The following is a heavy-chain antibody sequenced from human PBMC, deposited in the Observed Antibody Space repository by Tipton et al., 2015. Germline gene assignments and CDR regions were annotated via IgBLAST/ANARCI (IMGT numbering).Heavy chain of an antibody. CDR1: GDSINRGRYH. Sequence: LRLSCTVSGDSINRGRYHWSWIRQSAGKGLEWIGRMTTGGSTSYNPTLYSRVTVSMDMSKNQFSLKLNSVAAGDTAMYYCARAPVDGYSFFDYWGPGILVTVSS. D-gene: IGHD5-24*01. V-gene: IGHV4-61*02. CDR3: ARAPVDGYSFFDY. J-gene: IGHJ4*02. CDR2: MTTGGST.